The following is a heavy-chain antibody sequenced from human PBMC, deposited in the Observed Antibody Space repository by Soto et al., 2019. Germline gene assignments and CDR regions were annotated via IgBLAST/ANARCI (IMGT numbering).Heavy chain of an antibody. CDR3: ARGKSSSWYNWFDP. J-gene: IGHJ5*02. D-gene: IGHD6-13*01. CDR2: IYYSGST. Sequence: SETLSLTCTVSGGSISSGGYYWTWIRQHPGKGLEWIGYIYYSGSTYYNPSLKSRVTISVDTSKNQSSLKLSSVTAADTAVYYCARGKSSSWYNWFDPWGQGTLVTVSS. CDR1: GGSISSGGYY. V-gene: IGHV4-31*03.